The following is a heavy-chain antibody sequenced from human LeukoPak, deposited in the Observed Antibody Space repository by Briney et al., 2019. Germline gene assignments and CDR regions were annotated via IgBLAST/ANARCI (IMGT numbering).Heavy chain of an antibody. CDR1: GGSFSGYY. CDR3: AREEADIVVVPAAMRMVWFDP. Sequence: SETLSLTCAVYGGSFSGYYWSWIRQPPGKGLEWIGEINHSGSTNYNPSLKSRVTISVDTSKNQFSLKLGSVTAADTAVYYCAREEADIVVVPAAMRMVWFDPWGQGTLVTVSS. D-gene: IGHD2-2*01. J-gene: IGHJ5*02. CDR2: INHSGST. V-gene: IGHV4-34*01.